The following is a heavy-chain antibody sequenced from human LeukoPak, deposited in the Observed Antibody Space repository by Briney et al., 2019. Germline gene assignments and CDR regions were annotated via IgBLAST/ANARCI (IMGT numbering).Heavy chain of an antibody. V-gene: IGHV4-38-2*02. CDR2: IYHSGST. J-gene: IGHJ5*02. D-gene: IGHD3-22*01. CDR3: ARDHAMIVVVKTWFDP. Sequence: PSETLSLTCAVSGYSISSGYYWGWIRQPPGKELEWIGSIYHSGSTYYNPSLKSRVTISVDTSKNQFSLKLSSVTAADTAVYYCARDHAMIVVVKTWFDPWGQGTLVTVSS. CDR1: GYSISSGYY.